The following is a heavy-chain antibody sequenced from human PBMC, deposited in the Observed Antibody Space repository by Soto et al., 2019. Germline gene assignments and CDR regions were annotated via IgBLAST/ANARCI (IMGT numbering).Heavy chain of an antibody. V-gene: IGHV3-33*01. CDR3: ARQYYYDSSGYYSGLDAFDI. CDR1: GFTFSSYG. CDR2: IWYDGSNK. Sequence: GGSLRLSCAASGFTFSSYGMHWVRQAPGKGLERVAVIWYDGSNKYYADSVKGRFTISRDNSKNTLYLQMNSLRAEDTAVYYCARQYYYDSSGYYSGLDAFDIWGQGTMVTVSS. D-gene: IGHD3-22*01. J-gene: IGHJ3*02.